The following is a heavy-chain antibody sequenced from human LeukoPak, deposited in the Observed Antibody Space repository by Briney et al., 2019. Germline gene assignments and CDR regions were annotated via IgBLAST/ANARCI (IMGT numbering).Heavy chain of an antibody. J-gene: IGHJ6*02. V-gene: IGHV1-2*04. D-gene: IGHD6-19*01. CDR1: GYTFTGYY. CDR2: INPNSGGT. CDR3: ARDLVAGPPYYYYYGMDV. Sequence: GASVKVSCKASGYTFTGYYMHWVRQAPGQGLEWMGWINPNSGGTNYAQKFQGWVTMTRDTSISTAYMELSRLRSDDTAVYYCARDLVAGPPYYYYYGMDVWGQGTTVTVSS.